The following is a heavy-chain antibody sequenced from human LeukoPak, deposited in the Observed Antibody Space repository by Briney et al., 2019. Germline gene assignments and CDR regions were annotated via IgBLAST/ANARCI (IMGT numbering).Heavy chain of an antibody. Sequence: GGSLRLSCEASGVTFSSYVMSWVRQAPGKGPEWVSGISGSGGGTYYADLVKGRFAISRDNSKNTLYLQMNSLRAEDSAVYYCVQEGPRGLAFDVWGQGTKVTVSS. J-gene: IGHJ3*01. CDR1: GVTFSSYV. CDR3: VQEGPRGLAFDV. V-gene: IGHV3-23*01. CDR2: ISGSGGGT.